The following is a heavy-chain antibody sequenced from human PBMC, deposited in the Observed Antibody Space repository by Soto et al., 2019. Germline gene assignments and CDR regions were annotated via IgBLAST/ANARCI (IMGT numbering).Heavy chain of an antibody. D-gene: IGHD3-9*01. V-gene: IGHV3-53*01. CDR2: IYSGGST. J-gene: IGHJ6*02. CDR1: GFTVSSNY. CDR3: ARDQVLRYFGWLPETYYYYGMDV. Sequence: GGSLRLSCAASGFTVSSNYMSWVRQAPGKGLEWVSVIYSGGSTYYADSVKGRFTISRDNSKNTLYLQMNSLRAEDTAVYYCARDQVLRYFGWLPETYYYYGMDVWGQGTTVTVSS.